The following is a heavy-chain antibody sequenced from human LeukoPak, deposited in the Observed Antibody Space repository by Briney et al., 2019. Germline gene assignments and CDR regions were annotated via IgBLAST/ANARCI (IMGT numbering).Heavy chain of an antibody. CDR2: MNPNSGNT. Sequence: ALVKVSCKASGYTFTSYDINWVRQATGQGLEWMGWMNPNSGNTGYAQKFQGRVTMTRNTSIGTAYMELSSLRSEDTAVYYCARVSRIYDYGGNGFDPWGQGTLVTVSS. CDR3: ARVSRIYDYGGNGFDP. V-gene: IGHV1-8*02. J-gene: IGHJ5*02. D-gene: IGHD4-23*01. CDR1: GYTFTSYD.